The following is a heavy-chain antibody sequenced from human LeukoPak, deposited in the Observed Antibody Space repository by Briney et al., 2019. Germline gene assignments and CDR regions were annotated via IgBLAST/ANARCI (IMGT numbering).Heavy chain of an antibody. CDR1: GFTFSSYA. CDR2: ISGSGGST. CDR3: ARGFRSVTTWGYFDY. D-gene: IGHD4-17*01. Sequence: GGSLRLSCVASGFTFSSYAMSWVRQAPGKGLEWVSAISGSGGSTYYADSVKGRFTISRDNSKNTLYLQMNSLRVDDTAVYYCARGFRSVTTWGYFDYWGQGALVTVSS. J-gene: IGHJ4*02. V-gene: IGHV3-23*01.